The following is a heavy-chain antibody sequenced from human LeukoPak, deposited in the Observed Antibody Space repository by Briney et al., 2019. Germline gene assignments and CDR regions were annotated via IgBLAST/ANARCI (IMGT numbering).Heavy chain of an antibody. J-gene: IGHJ5*01. CDR1: GFALKSYS. D-gene: IGHD2-8*02. CDR2: ISSASAYI. Sequence: GGSLRLSCAGSGFALKSYSLSWVRQAPGKGLEWVSSISSASAYIYYADSVKGRFTISRDNVDNVVYLQMNSLGAEDTAVYYCARVAVSGPTGWFDSWGQGTLVIVSS. CDR3: ARVAVSGPTGWFDS. V-gene: IGHV3-21*01.